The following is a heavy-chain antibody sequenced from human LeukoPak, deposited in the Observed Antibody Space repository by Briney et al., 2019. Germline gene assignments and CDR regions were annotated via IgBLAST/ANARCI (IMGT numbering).Heavy chain of an antibody. J-gene: IGHJ4*02. Sequence: ASVKVSCKASGYTFTGYFIHWVRQAPGQGLEWMGWINPNNGGTNYAQKFQGRVTMTRDTSISTAYMELSRLRSDDTAVYYCAFFEYSSSSSHYWGQGTLVTVSS. CDR2: INPNNGGT. V-gene: IGHV1-2*02. CDR3: AFFEYSSSSSHY. D-gene: IGHD6-6*01. CDR1: GYTFTGYF.